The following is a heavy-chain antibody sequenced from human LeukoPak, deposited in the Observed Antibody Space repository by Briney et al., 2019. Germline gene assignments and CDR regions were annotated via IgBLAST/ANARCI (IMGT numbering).Heavy chain of an antibody. J-gene: IGHJ3*02. CDR2: VYPEDGET. Sequence: ASVKVSCKVSGYTFTDYYMHWVQQAPGKGLEWMGLVYPEDGETIYAEKFQGRVTITADTSTDTAYMELSSLRSEDTAVYYCATACYYDSSGYYRRGAFDIWGQGTMVTVSS. CDR3: ATACYYDSSGYYRRGAFDI. V-gene: IGHV1-69-2*01. D-gene: IGHD3-22*01. CDR1: GYTFTDYY.